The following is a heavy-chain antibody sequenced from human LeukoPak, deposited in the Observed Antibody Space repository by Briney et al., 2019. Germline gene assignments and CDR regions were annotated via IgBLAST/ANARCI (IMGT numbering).Heavy chain of an antibody. CDR3: AKRRYDSSGHFDS. Sequence: GGSLRLSCAASGFTVSDYSMTWVRQAPGKGLEWVSAISGSGSYTDYADSVKGRFTISKDNSKNAVYMRMSSLRAEDTALYYCAKRRYDSSGHFDSWGQGTLVTVSS. J-gene: IGHJ4*02. V-gene: IGHV3-23*01. D-gene: IGHD3-22*01. CDR1: GFTVSDYS. CDR2: ISGSGSYT.